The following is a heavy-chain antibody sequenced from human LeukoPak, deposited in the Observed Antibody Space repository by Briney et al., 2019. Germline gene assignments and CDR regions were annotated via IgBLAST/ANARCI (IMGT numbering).Heavy chain of an antibody. CDR1: GLLFSLYA. CDR2: ITGSGDNT. CDR3: AKGRTYHYFMDV. V-gene: IGHV3-23*01. J-gene: IGHJ6*03. Sequence: GGSLSLFCAASGLLFSLYAMTWARHAPGKRLEWVSTITGSGDNTFSAESVKGRFTISRDNSENTLYLRMNSLSAEDAAVYYCAKGRTYHYFMDVWGQGTTVTVSS.